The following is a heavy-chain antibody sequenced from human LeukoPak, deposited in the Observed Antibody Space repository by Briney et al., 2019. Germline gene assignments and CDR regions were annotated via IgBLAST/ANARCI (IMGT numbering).Heavy chain of an antibody. Sequence: SETLSLTCTVSGGSFSSSSYYWGWLRQPPGPGRESVGSIYYSGSTYYNPSLKSRVTISVDTSKNQVSLKLSSVAAADTAVYYCARHIAAAGTNWGQGTLVTVSS. J-gene: IGHJ4*02. CDR3: ARHIAAAGTN. CDR1: GGSFSSSSYY. V-gene: IGHV4-39*01. D-gene: IGHD6-13*01. CDR2: IYYSGST.